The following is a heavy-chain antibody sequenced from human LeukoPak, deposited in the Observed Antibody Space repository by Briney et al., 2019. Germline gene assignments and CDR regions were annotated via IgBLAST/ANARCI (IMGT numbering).Heavy chain of an antibody. CDR3: ARGQYHLLYWYFDL. Sequence: PSETLSLTCTVSGGSISSSSYFWGWIRQTPEKGLEWIGDIYYNGSTNYNPSLKSRVAISVDTSKNQFSLKLSSVTAADTAVYYCARGQYHLLYWYFDLWGRGTLVTVSS. V-gene: IGHV4-61*05. J-gene: IGHJ2*01. CDR1: GGSISSSSYF. CDR2: IYYNGST. D-gene: IGHD2-2*01.